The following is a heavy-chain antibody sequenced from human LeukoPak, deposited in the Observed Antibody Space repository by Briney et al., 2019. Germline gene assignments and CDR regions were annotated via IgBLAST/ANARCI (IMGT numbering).Heavy chain of an antibody. V-gene: IGHV4-59*01. D-gene: IGHD5-18*01. CDR3: ARESLSGLWPYYYYYYMDV. J-gene: IGHJ6*03. CDR2: ISYPGST. CDR1: GGSISSYY. Sequence: SETLSLTCTVSGGSISSYYWSWIRQPPGKGLDWIGYISYPGSTNYNPSLNSRVTISIDTSKNQFSLKLSSVTAADTAVYYCARESLSGLWPYYYYYYMDVWGKGTTVTVSS.